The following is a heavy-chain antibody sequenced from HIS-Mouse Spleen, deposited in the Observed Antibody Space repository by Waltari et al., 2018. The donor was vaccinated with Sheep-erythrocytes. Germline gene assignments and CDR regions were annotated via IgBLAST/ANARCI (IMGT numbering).Heavy chain of an antibody. V-gene: IGHV3-30*03. CDR3: AIPPVFVGELSHNY. D-gene: IGHD3-16*02. CDR2: ISYDGSNK. Sequence: QAPGKGLEWVAVISYDGSNKYYADSVKGRFTISRDNSKNTLYLQMNSLRAEDTAVYYCAIPPVFVGELSHNYWGQGTLVTVSS. J-gene: IGHJ4*02.